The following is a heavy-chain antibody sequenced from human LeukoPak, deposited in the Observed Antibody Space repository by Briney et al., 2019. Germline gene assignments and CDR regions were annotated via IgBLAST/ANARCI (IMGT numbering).Heavy chain of an antibody. CDR1: GYTFTSYG. CDR3: ASVRYFDWLLYRYYFDY. V-gene: IGHV1-18*01. CDR2: ISAYNGNT. D-gene: IGHD3-9*01. Sequence: ASVKVSCKASGYTFTSYGISWVRQAPGQGLEWMGWISAYNGNTNYAQKLQGRVTMTTDTSTSTAYMELRSLRSDDTAVYYCASVRYFDWLLYRYYFDYWGQGTLVTVSS. J-gene: IGHJ4*02.